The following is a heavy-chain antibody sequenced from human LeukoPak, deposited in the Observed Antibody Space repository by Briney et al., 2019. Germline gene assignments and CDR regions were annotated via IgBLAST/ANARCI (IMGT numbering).Heavy chain of an antibody. V-gene: IGHV4-39*01. CDR2: IYYSGST. CDR3: ARLDYDFWSGNHDY. J-gene: IGHJ4*02. CDR1: GGSISSTSYY. Sequence: SETLSLTCTVSGGSISSTSYYWGWIRQPPGKGLEWIGSIYYSGSTFYNPSLQSRVTISVDTSKNQFSLRLSSVSAADTAVYYCARLDYDFWSGNHDYWGQGTLVTVSS. D-gene: IGHD3-3*01.